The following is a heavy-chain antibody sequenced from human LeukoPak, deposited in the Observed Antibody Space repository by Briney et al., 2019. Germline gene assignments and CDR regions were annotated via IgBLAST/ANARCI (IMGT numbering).Heavy chain of an antibody. D-gene: IGHD5-24*01. CDR3: AKDGKRWLQGHIDY. Sequence: GSLRLSCAASGFTFSSYGMHWVRLAPGKGLEWVAVISYDGSNKYYADSVKGRFTISRDNSKNTLYLQMNSLRAEDTAVYYCAKDGKRWLQGHIDYWGQGTLVTVSS. J-gene: IGHJ4*02. V-gene: IGHV3-30*18. CDR2: ISYDGSNK. CDR1: GFTFSSYG.